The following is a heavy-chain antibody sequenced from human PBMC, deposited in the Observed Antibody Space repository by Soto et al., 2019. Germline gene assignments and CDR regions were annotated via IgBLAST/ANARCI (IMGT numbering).Heavy chain of an antibody. V-gene: IGHV3-23*01. CDR3: AKDYYYYDSGYYFDY. J-gene: IGHJ4*02. Sequence: PGGSLRLSCAASGFTFSSYAMSWVRQAPGKGLEWVSAISGSGGSTYYADSVEGRFTISRDNSKNTLYLQMNSLRAEDTAVYYCAKDYYYYDSGYYFDYWGQGTLVTVSS. CDR1: GFTFSSYA. D-gene: IGHD3-22*01. CDR2: ISGSGGST.